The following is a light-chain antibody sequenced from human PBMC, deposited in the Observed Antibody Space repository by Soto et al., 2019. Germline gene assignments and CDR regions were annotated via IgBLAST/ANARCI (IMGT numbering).Light chain of an antibody. V-gene: IGKV1-27*01. CDR3: QKYNSAPRT. CDR1: QGISNY. Sequence: DIQMTQSPSSLSASVGDRVTITCRASQGISNYLAWYQQKPGKVPKLLIYAASTLQSGVPSRFSDSGSGTDFTLTISILQPEDVATYYCQKYNSAPRTFGQGTKVEIK. J-gene: IGKJ1*01. CDR2: AAS.